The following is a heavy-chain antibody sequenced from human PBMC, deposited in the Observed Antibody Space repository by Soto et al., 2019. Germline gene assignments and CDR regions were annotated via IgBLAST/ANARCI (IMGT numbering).Heavy chain of an antibody. CDR3: AIPPYYDILTGLDAFYI. D-gene: IGHD3-9*01. J-gene: IGHJ3*02. CDR2: ISYDGSNK. CDR1: GFTFSSYA. Sequence: QVQLVESGGGVVQPGRSLRLSCAASGFTFSSYAMHWVRQAPGKGLEWVAVISYDGSNKYYADSVKGRFTISRDNSKNTLYLQMNSLRAEDTAVYYCAIPPYYDILTGLDAFYIWGQGTMVTVSS. V-gene: IGHV3-30-3*01.